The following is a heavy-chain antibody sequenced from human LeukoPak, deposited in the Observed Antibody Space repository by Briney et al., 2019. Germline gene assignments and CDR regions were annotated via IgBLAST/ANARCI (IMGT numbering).Heavy chain of an antibody. J-gene: IGHJ4*02. Sequence: PGGSLRLSCATSGFTFTTYWMNWVRQAPGKGLEWVANIEQDGSEKYYVDSVKGRFTISRDNARNSLYLQMNSLRADDTAVYYCARGGGYAWDYWGQGTLVTVSS. D-gene: IGHD5-12*01. V-gene: IGHV3-7*01. CDR1: GFTFTTYW. CDR2: IEQDGSEK. CDR3: ARGGGYAWDY.